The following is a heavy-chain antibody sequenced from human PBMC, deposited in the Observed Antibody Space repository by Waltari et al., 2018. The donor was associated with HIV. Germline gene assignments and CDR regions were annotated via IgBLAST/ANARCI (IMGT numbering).Heavy chain of an antibody. V-gene: IGHV4-61*02. CDR3: ARRGIQLWLYSFDI. J-gene: IGHJ3*02. CDR1: GASISSGSEY. CDR2: IYTSGST. D-gene: IGHD5-18*01. Sequence: QVQLQESGPGLVKPSQTLSLTCTVSGASISSGSEYWTWIRQHAGKGLEWIGRIYTSGSTNYNPALKSRVTISVDTSKNQFSLKLSSVTAADTAVYYCARRGIQLWLYSFDIWSQRTMVTVSS.